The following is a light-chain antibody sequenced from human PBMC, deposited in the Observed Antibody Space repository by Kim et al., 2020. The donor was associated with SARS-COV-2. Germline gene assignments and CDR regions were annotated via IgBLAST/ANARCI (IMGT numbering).Light chain of an antibody. CDR3: QQYKSYPYT. CDR1: QTISSW. Sequence: SASIGDRVTIPCRASQTISSWLAWYQQRPGRAPSLLIYQASNLESGVPSRFSGSGSGTEFTLTISSLQPDDFATYYCQQYKSYPYTFGQGTKLEIK. J-gene: IGKJ2*01. CDR2: QAS. V-gene: IGKV1-5*03.